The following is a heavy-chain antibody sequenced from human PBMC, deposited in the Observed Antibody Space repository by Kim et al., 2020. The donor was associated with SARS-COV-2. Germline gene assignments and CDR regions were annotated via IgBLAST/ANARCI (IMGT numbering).Heavy chain of an antibody. Sequence: GGSLRLSCAASGFTFSAYAMTWVRQAPGKGLEWVSAISDSGASTYYADSVEGRFTISRDNSKNTLSLQMNSLRADDTAMYFCAKRAYCGSDCYSGFDYWGQGTLVTVSS. CDR2: ISDSGAST. D-gene: IGHD2-21*01. J-gene: IGHJ4*02. V-gene: IGHV3-23*01. CDR3: AKRAYCGSDCYSGFDY. CDR1: GFTFSAYA.